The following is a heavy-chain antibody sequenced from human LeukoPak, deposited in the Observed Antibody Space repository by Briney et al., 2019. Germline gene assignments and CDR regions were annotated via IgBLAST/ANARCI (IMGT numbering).Heavy chain of an antibody. D-gene: IGHD6-6*01. V-gene: IGHV4-34*01. CDR3: ARGLAARPDSYYYYMDV. CDR1: GGSFSGYY. Sequence: SETLSLTCAVYGGSFSGYYWSWIRQPPGKGLEWIGEINHSGSTNYNPSLKSRVTISVDTSKNQFSLKLSSVTAADTAVYYCARGLAARPDSYYYYMDVWSKGTTVTVSS. J-gene: IGHJ6*03. CDR2: INHSGST.